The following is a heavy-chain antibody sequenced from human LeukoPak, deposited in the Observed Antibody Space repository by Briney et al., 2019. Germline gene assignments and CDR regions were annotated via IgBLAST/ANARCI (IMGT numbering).Heavy chain of an antibody. J-gene: IGHJ3*02. CDR3: ARLRLRYDSNGYSTSYEAFDI. CDR1: GGSISTYY. D-gene: IGHD3-22*01. Sequence: SETLSLTCTVSGGSISTYYWSWIRQPPGKGLEWIGYVYYSGSTDYNPSLKSRLTISVDKSMNQFSLKLSSVTAADTAVYYCARLRLRYDSNGYSTSYEAFDIWGQGTVVTVSS. V-gene: IGHV4-59*08. CDR2: VYYSGST.